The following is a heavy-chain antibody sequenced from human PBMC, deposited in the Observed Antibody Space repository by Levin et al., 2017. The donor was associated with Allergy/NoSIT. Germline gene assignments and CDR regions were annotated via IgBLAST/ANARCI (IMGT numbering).Heavy chain of an antibody. CDR2: IYYSGST. CDR3: ARDLSGISAGYYYYYGMDV. Sequence: SETLSLTCTVSGGSISSYYWSWIRQPPGKGLEWIGYIYYSGSTNYNPSLKSRVTISVDTSKNQFSLKLSSVTAADTAVYYCARDLSGISAGYYYYYGMDVWGQGTTVTVSS. CDR1: GGSISSYY. J-gene: IGHJ6*02. V-gene: IGHV4-59*01. D-gene: IGHD1-14*01.